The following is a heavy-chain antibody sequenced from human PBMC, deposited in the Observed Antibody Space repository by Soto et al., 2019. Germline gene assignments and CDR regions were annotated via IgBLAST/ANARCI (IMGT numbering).Heavy chain of an antibody. Sequence: EVQLVESGGGLVKPGGSLRLSCAASGFTFSSYSMNWVRQAPGKGLEWVSSISSSSSYIYYADSVKGRFTISGDNAKNALYLQMNSLRAQAPAVYYCAKYWGGVYSRSCDYWGQGTLVTVSS. D-gene: IGHD6-13*01. J-gene: IGHJ4*02. CDR3: AKYWGGVYSRSCDY. CDR2: ISSSSSYI. CDR1: GFTFSSYS. V-gene: IGHV3-21*01.